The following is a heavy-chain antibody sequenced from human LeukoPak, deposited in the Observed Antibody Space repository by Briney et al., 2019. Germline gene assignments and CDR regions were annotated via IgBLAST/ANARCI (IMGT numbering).Heavy chain of an antibody. D-gene: IGHD4-4*01. CDR3: AKVMAYSRFVPKWFDP. CDR2: IKQDGSEK. CDR1: GFTFISYW. Sequence: GGSLRLSCAASGFTFISYWMTWVRQAPGNGLEWVANIKQDGSEKYYVDSVKGRFTISRDNAKNSLYLQMNSLRAEDTAVYYCAKVMAYSRFVPKWFDPWGQGTLVTVSS. V-gene: IGHV3-7*01. J-gene: IGHJ5*02.